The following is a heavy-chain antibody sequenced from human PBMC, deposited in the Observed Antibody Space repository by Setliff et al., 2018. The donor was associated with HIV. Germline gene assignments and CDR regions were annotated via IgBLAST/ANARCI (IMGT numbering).Heavy chain of an antibody. CDR3: ASDAVSGYDWKWFDS. J-gene: IGHJ5*01. D-gene: IGHD5-12*01. Sequence: ASVKVSCKASGYMFTDYYIHWVRQAPGQGLEWMGWINPNSDVANYAQKFQGRVTMTRDTSTYTVYMELSGLTSDDTAFYYCASDAVSGYDWKWFDSWGQGTLVTVSS. CDR1: GYMFTDYY. CDR2: INPNSDVA. V-gene: IGHV1-2*02.